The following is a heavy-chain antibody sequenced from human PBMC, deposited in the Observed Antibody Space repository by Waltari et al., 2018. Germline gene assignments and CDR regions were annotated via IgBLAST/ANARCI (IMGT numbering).Heavy chain of an antibody. CDR3: ARVRGRIAAAGVGWFDP. J-gene: IGHJ5*02. CDR1: GGSFSGYY. D-gene: IGHD6-13*01. CDR2: INHRGST. V-gene: IGHV4-34*01. Sequence: QVQLQQWGAGLLKPSETLSLTCAVYGGSFSGYYWSWIRQPPGKGLEWIGEINHRGSTNYNPALKSRVTISVDTSKNQFSLKLSSVTAADTAVYYCARVRGRIAAAGVGWFDPWGQGTLVTVSS.